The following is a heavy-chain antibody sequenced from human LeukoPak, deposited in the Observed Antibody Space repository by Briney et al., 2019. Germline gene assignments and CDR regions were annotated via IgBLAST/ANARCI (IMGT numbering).Heavy chain of an antibody. CDR1: GFTFDDYA. CDR2: ISWNSGSI. J-gene: IGHJ4*02. Sequence: GGSLRLSCAASGFTFDDYAMHWVRQAPGKGLEWVSGISWNSGSIGYADSVKGRFTISRDNAKNSLYLQMNSLRAEDTALYYCAKDIVPYDSSGYFDYWGQGTLVTVSS. CDR3: AKDIVPYDSSGYFDY. V-gene: IGHV3-9*01. D-gene: IGHD3-22*01.